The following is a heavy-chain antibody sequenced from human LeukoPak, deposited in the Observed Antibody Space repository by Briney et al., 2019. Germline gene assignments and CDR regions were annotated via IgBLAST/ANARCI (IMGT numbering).Heavy chain of an antibody. Sequence: GGSLRLSCAASGFTFSSYAMSWVRQAPGKGLGWVSAISGSGGSTYYADSVKGRFTISRDNSKNTLYLQMNSLRAEDTAVYYCAKLVTGVYYFDYWGQGTLVTVSS. D-gene: IGHD4-23*01. J-gene: IGHJ4*02. CDR2: ISGSGGST. CDR3: AKLVTGVYYFDY. CDR1: GFTFSSYA. V-gene: IGHV3-23*01.